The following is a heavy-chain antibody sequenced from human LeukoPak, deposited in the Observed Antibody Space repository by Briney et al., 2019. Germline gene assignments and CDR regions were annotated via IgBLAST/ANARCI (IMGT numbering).Heavy chain of an antibody. Sequence: ASVKVSCKASGGTFSSYAINWVRQATGQGLEWMGWMNPNSGNTGYAQKFQGRVTITRNTSISTAYMELSSLRSEDTVVYYCARVQGNYYYYYMDVWGKGTTVTVSS. J-gene: IGHJ6*03. CDR2: MNPNSGNT. CDR3: ARVQGNYYYYYMDV. V-gene: IGHV1-8*03. CDR1: GGTFSSYA.